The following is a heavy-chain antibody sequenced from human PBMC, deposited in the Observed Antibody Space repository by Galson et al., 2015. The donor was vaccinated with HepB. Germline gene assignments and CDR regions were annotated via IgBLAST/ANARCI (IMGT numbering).Heavy chain of an antibody. CDR2: ISSSSYI. Sequence: SLRLSCAASGFTFSSYSMNWVRQAPGKGLEWVSSISSSSYIYYADSVKGRFTISRDNAKNSLYLQMNSLRAEDTAVYYCARDTTGTAIVDYWGQGTLVTVSS. J-gene: IGHJ4*02. CDR3: ARDTTGTAIVDY. D-gene: IGHD1-1*01. V-gene: IGHV3-21*01. CDR1: GFTFSSYS.